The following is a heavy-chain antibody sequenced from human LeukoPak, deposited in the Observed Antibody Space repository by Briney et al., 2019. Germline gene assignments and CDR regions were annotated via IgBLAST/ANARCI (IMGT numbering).Heavy chain of an antibody. CDR3: ARLTIFGVLYFDY. CDR2: IHYSGST. J-gene: IGHJ4*02. Sequence: SETLSLTCTVSGGSVSSGSYYWSWIRQPPGKGLEWIGYIHYSGSTNYNPSLKSRVTISVDTSKNQFSLKLSSVTAADTAVYYCARLTIFGVLYFDYWGQGTLVTVSS. D-gene: IGHD3-3*01. V-gene: IGHV4-61*01. CDR1: GGSVSSGSYY.